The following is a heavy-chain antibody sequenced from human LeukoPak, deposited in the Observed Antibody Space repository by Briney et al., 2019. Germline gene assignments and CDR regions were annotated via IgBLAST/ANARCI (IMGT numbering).Heavy chain of an antibody. J-gene: IGHJ4*02. D-gene: IGHD1-26*01. CDR1: GVSISSSSYY. CDR2: IYYSGST. Sequence: SETLSLTCTGSGVSISSSSYYWSWIRQPPGKGLEWIGYIYYSGSTNYNPSLKSRVTISVDTSKNQLSLKLSSVTAADTAVYYCARTRYSGSYYIDYWGQGTLVTVSS. V-gene: IGHV4-61*01. CDR3: ARTRYSGSYYIDY.